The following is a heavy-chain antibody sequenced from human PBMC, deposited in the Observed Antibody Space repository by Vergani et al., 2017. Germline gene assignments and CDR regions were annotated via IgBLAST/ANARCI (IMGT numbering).Heavy chain of an antibody. CDR3: ASQNIVVELDATSETGGVPGEFDY. CDR2: IYYSGST. CDR1: GASIRSSNYY. V-gene: IGHV4-39*01. J-gene: IGHJ4*02. Sequence: QLQLQESGPGLVKPSATLSLTCSVSGASIRSSNYYWGWIRQPPGKGLEWIASIYYSGSTYYNPSLKSRVTISVDTSKNQFSLKLSSVTAADTAVYYCASQNIVVELDATSETGGVPGEFDYWGQGILVTVSS. D-gene: IGHD2-15*01.